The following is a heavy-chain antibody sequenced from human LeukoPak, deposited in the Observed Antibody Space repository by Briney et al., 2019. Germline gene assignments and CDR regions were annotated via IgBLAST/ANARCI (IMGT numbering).Heavy chain of an antibody. Sequence: ASVKVSCKASGYTFTSYDINWVRQATGQGLEWMGWMNPNSGNTGYAQKFQGRVTMTIDTSTSTVYMELRSLRSDDTAVYYCARLYSSGWPLESMDVWGQGTTITVSS. V-gene: IGHV1-8*01. CDR2: MNPNSGNT. J-gene: IGHJ6*02. D-gene: IGHD3-22*01. CDR1: GYTFTSYD. CDR3: ARLYSSGWPLESMDV.